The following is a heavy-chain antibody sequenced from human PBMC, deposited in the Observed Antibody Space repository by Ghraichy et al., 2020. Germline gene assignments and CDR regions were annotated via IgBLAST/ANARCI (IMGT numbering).Heavy chain of an antibody. Sequence: GGSLRLSCAASGFTFSSYAMSWVRQAPGKGLEWVSAISGSGGSTYYADSVKGRFTISRDNSKNTLYLQMNSLRAEDTAVYYCATGHCSSTSCNYYYYYGMDVWGQGTTVTVSS. D-gene: IGHD2-2*01. CDR2: ISGSGGST. J-gene: IGHJ6*02. CDR1: GFTFSSYA. V-gene: IGHV3-23*01. CDR3: ATGHCSSTSCNYYYYYGMDV.